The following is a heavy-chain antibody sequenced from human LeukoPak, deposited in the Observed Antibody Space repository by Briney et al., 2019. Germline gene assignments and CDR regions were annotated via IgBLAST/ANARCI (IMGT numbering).Heavy chain of an antibody. J-gene: IGHJ4*02. Sequence: PGGSLRLSCAASGFTFSDYYMSWIRQAPGKGLEWVSYISSSGSTIYYADSVKGRFTISRDNAKNSLYLQMNSLRAEDTAVYYCATPSKDYSNYQFDYWGQGTLVTVSS. V-gene: IGHV3-11*01. D-gene: IGHD4-11*01. CDR2: ISSSGSTI. CDR1: GFTFSDYY. CDR3: ATPSKDYSNYQFDY.